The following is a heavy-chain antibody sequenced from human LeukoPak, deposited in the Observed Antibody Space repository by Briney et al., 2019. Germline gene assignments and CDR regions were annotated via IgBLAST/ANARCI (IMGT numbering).Heavy chain of an antibody. V-gene: IGHV3-21*01. Sequence: GGSLRLSCAASGFTFSSYSMNWVRQAPGKGLEWVSSISSSSSYIYYADSVKGRFTISRDNAKNSLYLQMNSLRAEDTPVYYCARYYYGSGSYFGYWGQGTLVTVSS. CDR3: ARYYYGSGSYFGY. D-gene: IGHD3-10*01. CDR2: ISSSSSYI. CDR1: GFTFSSYS. J-gene: IGHJ4*02.